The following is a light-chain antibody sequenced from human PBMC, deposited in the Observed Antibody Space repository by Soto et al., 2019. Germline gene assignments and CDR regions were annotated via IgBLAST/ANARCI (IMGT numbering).Light chain of an antibody. Sequence: EIGLTQSPATLSLSPGEGVALSCGASQSLSYNFLASYQQKPCLAPRLLIFDVSTRDTGIPDRFSGSGSGTDFTLTITRLEPEDFAVYYCHQFDDSHTFGGGTKVEFK. CDR2: DVS. CDR1: QSLSYNF. CDR3: HQFDDSHT. J-gene: IGKJ4*01. V-gene: IGKV3D-20*01.